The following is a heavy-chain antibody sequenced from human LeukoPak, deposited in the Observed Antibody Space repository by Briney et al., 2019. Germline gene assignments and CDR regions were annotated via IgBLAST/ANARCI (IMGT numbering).Heavy chain of an antibody. CDR2: INPSGGST. D-gene: IGHD3-10*01. J-gene: IGHJ6*02. Sequence: GSVTVSCKASGYTFTSYYMHGVRQAPGQGLEGMGIINPSGGSTSYAQTFQGRVTMTRDTSTSTVYMELSSLRSEDTVVYYCATSMVRGFMDVWGQGTTVTVSS. CDR1: GYTFTSYY. CDR3: ATSMVRGFMDV. V-gene: IGHV1-46*01.